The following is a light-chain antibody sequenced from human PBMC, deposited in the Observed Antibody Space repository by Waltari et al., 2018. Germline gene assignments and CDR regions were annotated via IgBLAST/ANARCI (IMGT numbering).Light chain of an antibody. Sequence: DIQMTQSPSSLSASVGDTVTITCRASQTISSWLDWYQQKPGKAPKVLIYKASTLQSGVPSRFSGSGSGTEFTLTISSLQPEDFVTYYCLQYDTNPRTFGQGTKVEIK. CDR3: LQYDTNPRT. J-gene: IGKJ1*01. V-gene: IGKV1D-16*01. CDR1: QTISSW. CDR2: KAS.